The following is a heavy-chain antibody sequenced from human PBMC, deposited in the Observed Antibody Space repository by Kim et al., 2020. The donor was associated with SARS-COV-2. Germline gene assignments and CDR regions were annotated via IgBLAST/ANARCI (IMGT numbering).Heavy chain of an antibody. V-gene: IGHV3-11*05. CDR3: ARDGIAVAGYYYYYGMDV. J-gene: IGHJ6*02. D-gene: IGHD6-19*01. Sequence: VQGRITIARDNAKNSLYLQMNSLRAEDTAVYYCARDGIAVAGYYYYYGMDVWGQGTTVTVSS.